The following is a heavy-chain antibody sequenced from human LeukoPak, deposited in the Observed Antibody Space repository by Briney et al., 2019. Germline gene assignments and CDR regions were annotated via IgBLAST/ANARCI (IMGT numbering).Heavy chain of an antibody. Sequence: GGSLRLSCAASGFTFSSYAMSWVRQAPGKGLEWVSAISGSGGNTYYADSVKGRFTISRDNSKNTLYLQMNSLRAEDTAVYYCACNGGVVVVPAAPNDYWGQGTLVTVSS. V-gene: IGHV3-23*01. D-gene: IGHD2-2*01. J-gene: IGHJ4*02. CDR3: ACNGGVVVVPAAPNDY. CDR1: GFTFSSYA. CDR2: ISGSGGNT.